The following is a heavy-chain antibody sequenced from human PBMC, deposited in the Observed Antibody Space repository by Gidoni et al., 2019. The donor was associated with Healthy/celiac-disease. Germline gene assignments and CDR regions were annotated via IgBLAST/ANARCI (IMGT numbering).Heavy chain of an antibody. CDR2: TRNKANSYTT. CDR3: ARSGGGLGKVGYYYYGMDV. J-gene: IGHJ6*02. Sequence: EVQLVESGGGLVQPGGSLRLSCAASGFTFRDHYMDWVRQAPGKGLEWVGRTRNKANSYTTEYAASVKGRFTISRDDSKNSLYLQMNSLKTEDTAVYYCARSGGGLGKVGYYYYGMDVWGQGTTVTVSS. V-gene: IGHV3-72*01. D-gene: IGHD7-27*01. CDR1: GFTFRDHY.